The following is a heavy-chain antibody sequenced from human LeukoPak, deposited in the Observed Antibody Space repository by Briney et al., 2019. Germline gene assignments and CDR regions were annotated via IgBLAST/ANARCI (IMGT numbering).Heavy chain of an antibody. D-gene: IGHD3-9*01. V-gene: IGHV3-23*01. Sequence: GGSLRLSCAASGFTFSSYAMSWVRQAPGKGLEWVSAISGSGGSTYYADSVKGRFTISRDNSKNTLYLQMNSLRAEDTAVYYCAKAYDILTGYYMTGDNYFDYWGQGTLVTVSS. CDR1: GFTFSSYA. J-gene: IGHJ4*02. CDR2: ISGSGGST. CDR3: AKAYDILTGYYMTGDNYFDY.